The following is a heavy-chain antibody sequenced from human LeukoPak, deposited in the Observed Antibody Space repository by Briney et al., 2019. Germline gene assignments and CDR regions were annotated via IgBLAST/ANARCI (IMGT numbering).Heavy chain of an antibody. CDR1: GGTFSSYT. J-gene: IGHJ5*02. Sequence: GSSVKVSCKASGGTFSSYTISWVRQAPGQGLEWMGRIIPILGIANYAQKFQGIVTITADKSTSTAYMELSSLRSEDTAVYYCARSGNSGYCSSTSCYTWWFDPWGQGTLVTVSS. CDR2: IIPILGIA. V-gene: IGHV1-69*02. CDR3: ARSGNSGYCSSTSCYTWWFDP. D-gene: IGHD2-2*02.